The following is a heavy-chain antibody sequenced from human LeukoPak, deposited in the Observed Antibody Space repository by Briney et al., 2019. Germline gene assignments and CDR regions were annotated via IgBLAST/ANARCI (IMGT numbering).Heavy chain of an antibody. CDR2: INHSGST. CDR3: ASYYGSGSYYKIPLNY. Sequence: SETLSLTCAVSGGSFSGHYWSRIRQPPGMGLEWIGEINHSGSTNYSPSLKSRVTISVDTSKNQFSLKLSSVTAADTAVYYCASYYGSGSYYKIPLNYWGQGTLVTVSS. CDR1: GGSFSGHY. V-gene: IGHV4-34*01. J-gene: IGHJ4*02. D-gene: IGHD3-10*01.